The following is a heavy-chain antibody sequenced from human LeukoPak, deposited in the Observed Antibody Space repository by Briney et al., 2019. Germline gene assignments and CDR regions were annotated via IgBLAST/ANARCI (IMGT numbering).Heavy chain of an antibody. Sequence: GGSLRLSCTASGFTFGDYAMSWVRQAPGKGLEWVGFIRSKAYGGTTEYAASVKGRFTIPRDDSKSIAYLQMNSLKTEDTAVYYCTTRGGSFSIFDYWGQGTLVTVSS. V-gene: IGHV3-49*04. D-gene: IGHD1-26*01. CDR2: IRSKAYGGTT. CDR1: GFTFGDYA. CDR3: TTRGGSFSIFDY. J-gene: IGHJ4*02.